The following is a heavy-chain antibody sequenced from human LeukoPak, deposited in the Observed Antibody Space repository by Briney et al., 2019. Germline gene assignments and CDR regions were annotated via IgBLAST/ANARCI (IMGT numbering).Heavy chain of an antibody. Sequence: GGSLRLSCAASGFTFSSYAMHWVRQAPGKGLEWVAVISYDGSNNYYADSVKGRFTISRDNSKNTLYLQMNSLRAEDTAVYYCARELAVAAKTYYFDYWGQGTLVTVSS. V-gene: IGHV3-30-3*01. CDR1: GFTFSSYA. CDR2: ISYDGSNN. D-gene: IGHD6-19*01. CDR3: ARELAVAAKTYYFDY. J-gene: IGHJ4*02.